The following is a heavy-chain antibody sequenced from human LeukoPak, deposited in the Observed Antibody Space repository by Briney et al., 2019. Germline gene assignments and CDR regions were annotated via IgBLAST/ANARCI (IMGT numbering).Heavy chain of an antibody. Sequence: SETLSLTCAVYGGSFSGYSWSWIRQPPGKGLEWIGYIYYSGSTNYNPSLKSRVTISVDTSKNQFSLKLSSVTAADTAVYYCAGHYDSSGYYDYWGQGTLVTVSS. CDR2: IYYSGST. D-gene: IGHD3-22*01. CDR3: AGHYDSSGYYDY. J-gene: IGHJ4*02. V-gene: IGHV4-59*01. CDR1: GGSFSGYS.